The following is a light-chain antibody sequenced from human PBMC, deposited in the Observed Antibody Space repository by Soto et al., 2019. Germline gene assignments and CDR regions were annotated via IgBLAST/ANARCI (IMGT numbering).Light chain of an antibody. CDR2: EVS. J-gene: IGLJ1*01. CDR3: SSYAGSNNPYG. CDR1: SSDVGGYNY. V-gene: IGLV2-8*01. Sequence: QSAVTQPPSASGSPGQPVTIYCTGTSSDVGGYNYVSWYQQHPGKAPKLMIYEVSKRPSGVPDRFSGSKSGNTASLTVSGLQAEDEADYYSSSYAGSNNPYGFGTGTKVTVL.